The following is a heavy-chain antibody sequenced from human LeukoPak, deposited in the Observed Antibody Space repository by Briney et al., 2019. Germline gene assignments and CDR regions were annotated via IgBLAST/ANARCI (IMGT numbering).Heavy chain of an antibody. D-gene: IGHD6-19*01. J-gene: IGHJ3*02. CDR2: ISWNSGSI. CDR1: GFTFDDYA. V-gene: IGHV3-9*01. CDR3: AKGRQWLLTDDFDI. Sequence: PGGSLRLSCAASGFTFDDYAMHWVRQAPGKGPEWVSDISWNSGSIGYADSVKGRFTISRDNAKNSLYLQMNSLRAEDTALYYCAKGRQWLLTDDFDIWGQGTMVTVSS.